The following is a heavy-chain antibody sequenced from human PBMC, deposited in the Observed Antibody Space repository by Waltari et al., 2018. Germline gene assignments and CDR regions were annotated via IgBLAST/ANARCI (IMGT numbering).Heavy chain of an antibody. Sequence: QVQLVESGGGVVQPGRSLRLSCAASGFTFSSYGMHWVRQAPGKGLEWVAVISYDGSNKYYADSVKCRFTISRDNSKNTLYLQMNSLRAEDTAVYYCAKEIGSHYYYGMDVWGQGTTVTVSS. CDR2: ISYDGSNK. J-gene: IGHJ6*02. V-gene: IGHV3-30*18. CDR3: AKEIGSHYYYGMDV. CDR1: GFTFSSYG. D-gene: IGHD6-25*01.